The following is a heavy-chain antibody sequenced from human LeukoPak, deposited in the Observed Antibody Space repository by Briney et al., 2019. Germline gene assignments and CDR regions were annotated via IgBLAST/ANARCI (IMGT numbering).Heavy chain of an antibody. D-gene: IGHD1/OR15-1a*01. Sequence: SETLSLTCTVSGGSIGSYYWRWLRQPPGKGLEWSGDILYTGKIRYNTSLKSRVSILVDTSRKQFSLKLSPVTAADTAVYYCGGEVTTTAPFCYWGPGTLGTVSS. CDR1: GGSIGSYY. J-gene: IGHJ4*02. V-gene: IGHV4-59*01. CDR3: GGEVTTTAPFCY. CDR2: ILYTGKI.